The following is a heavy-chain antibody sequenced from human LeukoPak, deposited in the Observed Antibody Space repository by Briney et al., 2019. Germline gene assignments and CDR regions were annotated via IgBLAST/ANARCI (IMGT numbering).Heavy chain of an antibody. J-gene: IGHJ5*02. V-gene: IGHV1-69*04. CDR3: ARSYPIVVVPAAINNWFDP. CDR2: IIPILGIA. Sequence: GASVKVSCTASGGTFSSYAISWVRQAPGQGLEWMGRIIPILGIANYAQKFQGRVTITADKSTSTAYMELSSLRSEDTAVYYCARSYPIVVVPAAINNWFDPWGQGTLVTVSS. CDR1: GGTFSSYA. D-gene: IGHD2-2*02.